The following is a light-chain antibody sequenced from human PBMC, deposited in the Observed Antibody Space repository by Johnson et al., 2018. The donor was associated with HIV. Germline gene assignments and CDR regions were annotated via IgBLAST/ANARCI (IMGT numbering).Light chain of an antibody. CDR2: RSD. CDR1: SSNIGSNT. V-gene: IGLV1-44*01. Sequence: QSVLTQPPSVSAAPGQTVTISCSGSSSNIGSNTVNWYQQLPGTAPKVLIYRSDQRPSGVPDRFSGSKSGTSASLAISGLQAGDEADYFYAAWDDSLNGEYVFGTGTKVTVL. CDR3: AAWDDSLNGEYV. J-gene: IGLJ1*01.